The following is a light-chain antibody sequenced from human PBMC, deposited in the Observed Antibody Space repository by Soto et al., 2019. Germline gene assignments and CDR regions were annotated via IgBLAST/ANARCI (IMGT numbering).Light chain of an antibody. CDR3: SSYTTGRTL. CDR2: DVS. CDR1: NSDIGDYNY. Sequence: QSPVTQPSSVSGSPGQSITISYTGTNSDIGDYNYVSWYQQHPGKAPKLMISDVSNRPSGVSSRFSGSKSGNTASLTISGLQAEDEADYYCSSYTTGRTLFGSGPKVTVL. V-gene: IGLV2-14*03. J-gene: IGLJ1*01.